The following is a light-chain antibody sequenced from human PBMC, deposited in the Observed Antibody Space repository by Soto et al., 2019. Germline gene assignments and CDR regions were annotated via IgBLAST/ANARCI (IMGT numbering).Light chain of an antibody. J-gene: IGKJ1*01. V-gene: IGKV3D-15*01. CDR1: QSVSSN. CDR2: DAS. CDR3: QQYNKWTRT. Sequence: EIVLTQSPATLSVSPGERATLSCRASQSVSSNLAWYQQKPGQAPRLLIYDASNRATGIPAKFSGSGSGTEFTLTISSLQSEDFAVYYCQQYNKWTRTFGQGTKV.